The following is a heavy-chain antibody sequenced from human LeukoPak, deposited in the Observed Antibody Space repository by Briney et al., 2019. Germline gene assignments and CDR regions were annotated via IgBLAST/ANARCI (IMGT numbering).Heavy chain of an antibody. CDR1: GFTFSSYS. V-gene: IGHV3-21*01. J-gene: IGHJ6*02. CDR2: ISSSSSYI. D-gene: IGHD6-13*01. CDR3: ARDAYSSSWYSDPTGDV. Sequence: GRSLRLSCAASGFTFSSYSMNWVRQAPGKGLEWVSSISSSSSYIYYADSVKGRFTISRDNAKNSLYLQMNSLRAEDTAVYYCARDAYSSSWYSDPTGDVWGQGTTVTVSS.